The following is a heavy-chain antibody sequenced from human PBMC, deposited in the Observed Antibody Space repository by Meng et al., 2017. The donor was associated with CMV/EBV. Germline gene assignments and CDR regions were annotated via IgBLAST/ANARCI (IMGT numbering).Heavy chain of an antibody. CDR3: VRSSGWSLFDY. V-gene: IGHV1-2*07. CDR2: VNSNNDAT. Sequence: VHVVRSGAGTQKRWTSVKVSITTSGFSFRGYYIHWVRQAPGQGLEWMGWVNSNNDATNYARKFQGRVSLTRVTSISTAHMELSRLMSDDTAVYYCVRSSGWSLFDYWGQGTLVTVSS. CDR1: GFSFRGYY. J-gene: IGHJ4*02. D-gene: IGHD6-19*01.